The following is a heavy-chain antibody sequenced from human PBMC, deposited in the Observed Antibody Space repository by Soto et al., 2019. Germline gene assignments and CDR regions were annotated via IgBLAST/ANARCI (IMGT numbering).Heavy chain of an antibody. V-gene: IGHV6-1*01. CDR3: ERDYYGAGSYYGMHF. CDR1: WDSVSSNSAA. CDR2: TYYRSKWYS. Sequence: SQTLSLNCAISWDSVSSNSAAWNWIRQSSSRGLEWLGRTYYRSKWYSDYAVSVKSRIPITPAQPNNQLSLYLNSVTPVGMPVFYGERDYYGAGSYYGMHFWAQRTTFTVS. D-gene: IGHD3-10*01. J-gene: IGHJ6*02.